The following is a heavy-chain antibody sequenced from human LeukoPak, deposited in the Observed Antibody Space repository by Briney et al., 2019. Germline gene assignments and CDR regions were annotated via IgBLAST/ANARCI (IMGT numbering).Heavy chain of an antibody. Sequence: ASVKVSCKASVCIFINYGILWVRHAPGQGLEWMGWISAYNNNTNHAQRFQGRLTMTTDTSTSTAYMELRSLRSDDTAVYYCARGLVMTSGRSPQTQLGYWGQGTLVTVSS. V-gene: IGHV1-18*01. CDR1: VCIFINYG. CDR2: ISAYNNNT. J-gene: IGHJ4*02. CDR3: ARGLVMTSGRSPQTQLGY. D-gene: IGHD6-19*01.